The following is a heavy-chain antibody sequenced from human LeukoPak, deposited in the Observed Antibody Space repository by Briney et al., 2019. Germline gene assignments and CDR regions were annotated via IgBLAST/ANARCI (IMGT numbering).Heavy chain of an antibody. CDR2: IYYSGST. J-gene: IGHJ4*02. CDR1: GGSISSYY. CDR3: ARDPPSEDGEGY. V-gene: IGHV4-59*01. Sequence: SETLSLTCTVSGGSISSYYWSWIRQPPGKGLEWIGYIYYSGSTNYNPSLKSRVTISVDTSKNQFSLKLSSVTAADAAVYYCARDPPSEDGEGYWGQGTLVTVSS. D-gene: IGHD4-17*01.